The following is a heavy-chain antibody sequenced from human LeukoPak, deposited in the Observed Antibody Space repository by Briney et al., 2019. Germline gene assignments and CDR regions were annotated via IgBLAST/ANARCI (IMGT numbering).Heavy chain of an antibody. D-gene: IGHD3-10*01. Sequence: GGSLRLSCAASGFTFSSYSMNWVRQAPGKGLEWVSSISSSSSYIYYADSVKGRFTISRDNAKNSLYLQMNSLRAEDTAMYYCARLSAMLRGPEPIYYFDYWGQGTLVTVSS. V-gene: IGHV3-21*01. CDR1: GFTFSSYS. J-gene: IGHJ4*01. CDR3: ARLSAMLRGPEPIYYFDY. CDR2: ISSSSSYI.